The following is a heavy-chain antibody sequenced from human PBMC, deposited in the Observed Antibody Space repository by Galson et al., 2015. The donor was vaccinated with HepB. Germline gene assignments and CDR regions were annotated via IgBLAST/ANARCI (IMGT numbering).Heavy chain of an antibody. J-gene: IGHJ4*02. V-gene: IGHV3-23*01. CDR2: ISGSGGTT. D-gene: IGHD2-2*01. CDR1: GFTFSSFA. Sequence: SLRLSCAASGFTFSSFAMSWVRQAPGKGLEWVSGISGSGGTTDYADSVKGRFTLSRDSSKNTLYLQMNSLRAEDTAVYYCARVGIPGAMFDADYWGQGTLVTVSS. CDR3: ARVGIPGAMFDADY.